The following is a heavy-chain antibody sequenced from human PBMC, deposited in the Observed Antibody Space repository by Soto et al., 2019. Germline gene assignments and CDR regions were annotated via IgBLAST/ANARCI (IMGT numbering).Heavy chain of an antibody. CDR2: LTPFSGDV. Sequence: QMQLVQSGAEVKKTGSTVTVSCQALGNTFTYRYLHWVRQAPGQALECMGWLTPFSGDVHYAQKLQERVTITRARSINTAYMRMSSLGSEDTAMYYCAPGGAGSGPFTWELPDHWGQGTLVTVSS. CDR1: GNTFTYRY. CDR3: APGGAGSGPFTWELPDH. V-gene: IGHV1-45*02. J-gene: IGHJ4*02. D-gene: IGHD1-26*01.